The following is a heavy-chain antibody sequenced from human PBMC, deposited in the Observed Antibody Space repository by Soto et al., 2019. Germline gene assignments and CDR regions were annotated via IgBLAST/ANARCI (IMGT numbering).Heavy chain of an antibody. V-gene: IGHV4-59*08. CDR1: GGSISSYY. Sequence: QVQLQESGPGLVKPSATLSLTCTVSGGSISSYYWSWIRQPPGKGLEWIRYIYYSGSTNYSPSLKSRVTISVDTSKNQCSLKLSSVTAADTAVDYCARHGYRVPFEIWGQGTMVTVSS. D-gene: IGHD3-16*02. CDR2: IYYSGST. J-gene: IGHJ3*02. CDR3: ARHGYRVPFEI.